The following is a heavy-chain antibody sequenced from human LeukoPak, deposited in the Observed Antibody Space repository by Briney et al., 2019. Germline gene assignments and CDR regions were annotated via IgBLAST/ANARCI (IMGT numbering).Heavy chain of an antibody. CDR2: IGRYGVTT. CDR3: ARVGTSGWTSDY. V-gene: IGHV3-48*03. CDR1: GFTLSTYE. J-gene: IGHJ4*02. D-gene: IGHD6-19*01. Sequence: GGSLRLSCAASGFTLSTYEMNWVRQAPGKGLEWVAYIGRYGVTTYYADSLKGRFTVSRDNAKNSLDLQMNSLRVEDTAVYYCARVGTSGWTSDYWGQGTLVTVSS.